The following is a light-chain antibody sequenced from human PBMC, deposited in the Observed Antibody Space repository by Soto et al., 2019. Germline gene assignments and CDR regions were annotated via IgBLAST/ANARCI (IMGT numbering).Light chain of an antibody. Sequence: DIQMTQSPSTLSASVGDRVTITCRASQTIDSWLAWYQQRPGKPPNLLIYKASTLASGVPSRFSGSGTGTEFTLTINSLQHDDFATYYCQQSHIYSGPLGQGTKVDIK. V-gene: IGKV1-5*03. CDR3: QQSHIYSGP. CDR2: KAS. CDR1: QTIDSW. J-gene: IGKJ1*01.